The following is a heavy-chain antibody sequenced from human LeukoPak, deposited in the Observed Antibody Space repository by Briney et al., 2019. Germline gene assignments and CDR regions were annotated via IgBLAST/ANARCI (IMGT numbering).Heavy chain of an antibody. CDR2: ISSSGRTI. V-gene: IGHV3-48*03. CDR3: ALVAVAHYDDSTFDV. Sequence: GGSLRLSCTASGFTFTSYQMNWVRQAPGKGLEWVSYISSSGRTIYYADSVRGRFTISRDNAKNSLCLQMDTLRAEDTAFDYCALVAVAHYDDSTFDVWGQGTMVTVSS. CDR1: GFTFTSYQ. J-gene: IGHJ3*01. D-gene: IGHD3-22*01.